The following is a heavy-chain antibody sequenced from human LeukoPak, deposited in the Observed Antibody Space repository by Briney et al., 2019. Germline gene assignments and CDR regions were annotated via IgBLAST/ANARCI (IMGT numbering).Heavy chain of an antibody. CDR2: FSGSVDTT. D-gene: IGHD4-11*01. J-gene: IGHJ4*02. V-gene: IGHV3-23*01. CDR3: TGHHQAYSRTY. Sequence: GGSLRLSCAASGFTFDDYAMHWVRQAPGKGLEWVSTFSGSVDTTYYADSVKGRFTISRDNAKGTLYLQMSSLRAEDTAVYYCTGHHQAYSRTYWGQGTLVTVSS. CDR1: GFTFDDYA.